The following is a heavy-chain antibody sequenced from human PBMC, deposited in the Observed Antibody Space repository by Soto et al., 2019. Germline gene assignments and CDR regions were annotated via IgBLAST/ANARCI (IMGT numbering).Heavy chain of an antibody. J-gene: IGHJ4*02. CDR1: GFTFSSYA. D-gene: IGHD2-8*01. V-gene: IGHV3-23*01. Sequence: SLRLSCAASGFTFSSYAMTWVRQAPGKGLEWVSASSGGGDSIYYVDFVKDRCTISRDQSKNTLYLQMHSLRPENKAVYFCAKERDNGADRYYFDYGGQGTLVTVPS. CDR3: AKERDNGADRYYFDY. CDR2: SSGGGDSI.